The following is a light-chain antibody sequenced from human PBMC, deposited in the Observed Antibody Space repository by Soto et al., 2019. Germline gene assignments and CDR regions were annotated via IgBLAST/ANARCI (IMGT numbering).Light chain of an antibody. CDR1: QAMSNN. V-gene: IGKV1-27*01. CDR3: QKYNSAPLT. J-gene: IGKJ1*01. CDR2: DAS. Sequence: IQLTQSPSSLSASVGDRVTITCRASQAMSNNLAWYQQRPGQVPKLLIYDASTLRSGVSSQFSGSGSRTHFTLTISSLQTEDVATYYCQKYNSAPLTFGQGPKVDIK.